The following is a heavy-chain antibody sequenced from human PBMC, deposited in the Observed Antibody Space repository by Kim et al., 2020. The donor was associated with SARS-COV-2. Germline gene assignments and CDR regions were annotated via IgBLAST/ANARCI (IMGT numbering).Heavy chain of an antibody. V-gene: IGHV4-39*01. Sequence: RVTISVDTSKNQFSLKLSSVTAADTAVYYCARPRYYYYDSSGYRNDAFDIWGQGTMVTVSS. CDR3: ARPRYYYYDSSGYRNDAFDI. D-gene: IGHD3-22*01. J-gene: IGHJ3*02.